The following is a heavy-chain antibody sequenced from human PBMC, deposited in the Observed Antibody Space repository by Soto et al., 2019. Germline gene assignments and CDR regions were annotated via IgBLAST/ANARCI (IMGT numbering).Heavy chain of an antibody. CDR3: AKVDIVVVVAATCLDY. V-gene: IGHV3-23*01. CDR1: GFTFSSYA. D-gene: IGHD2-15*01. J-gene: IGHJ4*02. Sequence: AGGSLRLSCAASGFTFSSYAMSWVRQAPGKGLEWVSAISGSGGSTYYADSVKGRFTISRDNSKNTLYLQMNSLRAEDTAVYYCAKVDIVVVVAATCLDYWGQGTLVTVSS. CDR2: ISGSGGST.